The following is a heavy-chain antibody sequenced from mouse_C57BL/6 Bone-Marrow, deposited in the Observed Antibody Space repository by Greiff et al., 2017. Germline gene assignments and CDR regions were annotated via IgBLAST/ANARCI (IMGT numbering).Heavy chain of an antibody. D-gene: IGHD1-1*01. J-gene: IGHJ2*01. V-gene: IGHV14-4*01. CDR3: TPLYYYGSSYDY. Sequence: VQLQQSGAELVRPGASVKLSCTASGFNIKDDYMHWVKQRPEQGLEWIGWIDPENGDTEYASKFQGKATITADTSSNTAYLQLSSLTSEGTAVYYCTPLYYYGSSYDYWGQGTTLTVSS. CDR2: IDPENGDT. CDR1: GFNIKDDY.